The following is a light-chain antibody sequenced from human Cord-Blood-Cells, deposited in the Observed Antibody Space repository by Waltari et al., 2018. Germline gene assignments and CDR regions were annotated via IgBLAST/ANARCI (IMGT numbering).Light chain of an antibody. CDR1: SSDVGGYNY. CDR3: SSYTSSSTPYV. Sequence: QSALTQPASVSGSPGQSITISCTGTSSDVGGYNYVSWYQQHPGKAPKLMIYDVSNRPSGVSNRFACSKSANTSSLTISGLQAEDEADYYCSSYTSSSTPYVFGTGTKVTVL. V-gene: IGLV2-14*01. CDR2: DVS. J-gene: IGLJ1*01.